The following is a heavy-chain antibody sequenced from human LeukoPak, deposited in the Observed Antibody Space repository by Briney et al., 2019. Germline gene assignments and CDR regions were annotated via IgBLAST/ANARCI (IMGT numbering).Heavy chain of an antibody. J-gene: IGHJ6*02. Sequence: AASVKVSCEASGYTFTSYGISWVRQAPGQGLEWMGWISAYNGNTNYAQKLQGRVTMTTDTSTSTAYMELRSLRSDDTAVYYCARDSSSGWYVGYYYYYGMDVWGQGTTVTVSS. CDR1: GYTFTSYG. V-gene: IGHV1-18*01. D-gene: IGHD6-19*01. CDR2: ISAYNGNT. CDR3: ARDSSSGWYVGYYYYYGMDV.